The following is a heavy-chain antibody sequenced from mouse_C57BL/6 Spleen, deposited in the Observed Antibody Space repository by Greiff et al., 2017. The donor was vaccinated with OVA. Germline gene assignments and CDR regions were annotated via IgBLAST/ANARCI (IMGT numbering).Heavy chain of an antibody. CDR1: GYTFTSYW. Sequence: QVQLKQPGAELVKPGASVKLSCKASGYTFTSYWMPWVKQRPGRGLEWIGRIDPNSGGTKYYEKFKSKATLTVDKPASKAYMQLSSLTSEDSAVYYCARKDYYGSTPLLEYFDVWGTGTTVTVSS. V-gene: IGHV1-72*01. CDR3: ARKDYYGSTPLLEYFDV. CDR2: IDPNSGGT. J-gene: IGHJ1*03. D-gene: IGHD1-1*01.